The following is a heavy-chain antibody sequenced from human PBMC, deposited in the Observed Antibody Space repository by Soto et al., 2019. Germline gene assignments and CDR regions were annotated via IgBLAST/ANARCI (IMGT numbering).Heavy chain of an antibody. V-gene: IGHV4-31*03. D-gene: IGHD6-6*01. Sequence: SETLSLTCSVSSDSMNSGGYYWSWIRQHPGKGLEWIGYIYSNGDSYYNPSLKSRVTISVDTSKNQFSLNLTSVTGADTAVYYCARRGGSSSGYYYYAFDVWGQGTKVTVSS. J-gene: IGHJ6*02. CDR2: IYSNGDS. CDR1: SDSMNSGGYY. CDR3: ARRGGSSSGYYYYAFDV.